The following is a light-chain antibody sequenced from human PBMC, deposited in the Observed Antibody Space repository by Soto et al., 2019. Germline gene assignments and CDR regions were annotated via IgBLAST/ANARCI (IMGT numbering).Light chain of an antibody. Sequence: EIVLTRSPATLSLSPGERATLSCRASQSVSSFLAWYQQKPGQAPRLLIYDASNRATGIPARFSGSGSGTDFTLTISSLEPEDFAVYYCQHRSNWPRTFGQGTKVEIK. V-gene: IGKV3-11*01. J-gene: IGKJ1*01. CDR2: DAS. CDR3: QHRSNWPRT. CDR1: QSVSSF.